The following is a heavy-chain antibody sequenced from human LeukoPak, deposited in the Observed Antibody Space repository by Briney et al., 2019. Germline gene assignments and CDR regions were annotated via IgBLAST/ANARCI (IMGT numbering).Heavy chain of an antibody. J-gene: IGHJ6*03. CDR2: ISGSGGST. V-gene: IGHV3-23*01. Sequence: GGSLRLSCAASGFTFSSYAMSWVRQAPGKGLEWVSAISGSGGSTYYADSVKGRFTISRDNPKNTLYLQMNSLRAEDTAVYYCAKEGKYSYGYALYYYYYMDVWGKGTAVTVSS. CDR3: AKEGKYSYGYALYYYYYMDV. D-gene: IGHD5-18*01. CDR1: GFTFSSYA.